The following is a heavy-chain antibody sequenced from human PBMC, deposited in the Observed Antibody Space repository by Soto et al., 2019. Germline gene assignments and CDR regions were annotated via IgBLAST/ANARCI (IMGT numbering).Heavy chain of an antibody. V-gene: IGHV3-74*01. CDR2: INSDGSTI. Sequence: EVQLLESGGGLVQSGGSVRLSCAASGFTFSSLWMHWVRQAPGKGLVWVSRINSDGSTIDYADSVKGRFTISRDNAKNMVYGQMNSLRAEDTAVYYCASGSIDYSSSWYDYWGQGTLVTVSS. CDR1: GFTFSSLW. D-gene: IGHD6-13*01. CDR3: ASGSIDYSSSWYDY. J-gene: IGHJ4*02.